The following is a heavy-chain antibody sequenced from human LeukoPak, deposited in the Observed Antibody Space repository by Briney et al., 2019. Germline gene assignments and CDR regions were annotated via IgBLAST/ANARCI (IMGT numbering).Heavy chain of an antibody. CDR3: ARDREKAVGATIFDH. Sequence: PGGSLRLSCAVSGFTFSTYGMHWARQAPGKGLEWVAVVWYDGSNKYYADSVKGRFTISRDNSKNTLYLEMNSLRAEDTAVYYCARDREKAVGATIFDHWGQGTLVTVSS. D-gene: IGHD1-26*01. V-gene: IGHV3-33*01. J-gene: IGHJ4*02. CDR2: VWYDGSNK. CDR1: GFTFSTYG.